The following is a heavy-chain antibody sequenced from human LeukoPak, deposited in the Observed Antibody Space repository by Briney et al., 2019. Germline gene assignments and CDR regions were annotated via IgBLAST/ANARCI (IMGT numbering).Heavy chain of an antibody. CDR2: IKQDGREK. CDR3: ARENTGISYKWFDP. CDR1: GFTFSAYW. Sequence: GGSLRLSCAASGFTFSAYWMSWVRQAPGKGLEWVANIKQDGREKYYVDSVKGRFTISRDNAKSSLYLQMNSLGAEDTAVYYCARENTGISYKWFDPWGQGTLVTVSS. V-gene: IGHV3-7*01. D-gene: IGHD3-10*01. J-gene: IGHJ5*02.